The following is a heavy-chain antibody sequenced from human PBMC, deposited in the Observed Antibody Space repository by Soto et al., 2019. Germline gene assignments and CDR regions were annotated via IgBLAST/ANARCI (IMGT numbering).Heavy chain of an antibody. D-gene: IGHD2-15*01. V-gene: IGHV4-38-2*02. CDR2: VYLSGHT. CDR3: ARARIVVSGTIVDF. J-gene: IGHJ4*02. CDR1: GYSVTSGSY. Sequence: KTSETLSLTCTVSGYSVTSGSYWGWFRQPPEKGLEWIGSVYLSGHTYHNPSLMSRVTISIDTSKNQFSLKLTSVTAADTAVYYCARARIVVSGTIVDFRGRGXLVTVSS.